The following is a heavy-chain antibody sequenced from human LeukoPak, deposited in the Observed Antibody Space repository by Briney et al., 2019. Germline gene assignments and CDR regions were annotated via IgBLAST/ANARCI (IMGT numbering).Heavy chain of an antibody. CDR2: IYYSGST. V-gene: IGHV4-39*01. Sequence: PSETLSLTCTVSGGSISSSSYYWGWIRQPPGKGLEWIGNIYYSGSTYYNPSLKSRVTISVDTSKNQFSLKLSSVTAADTAVYYCARHKGDYYDSSGYYLATNFDYWGQGTLVIVSS. D-gene: IGHD3-22*01. J-gene: IGHJ4*02. CDR3: ARHKGDYYDSSGYYLATNFDY. CDR1: GGSISSSSYY.